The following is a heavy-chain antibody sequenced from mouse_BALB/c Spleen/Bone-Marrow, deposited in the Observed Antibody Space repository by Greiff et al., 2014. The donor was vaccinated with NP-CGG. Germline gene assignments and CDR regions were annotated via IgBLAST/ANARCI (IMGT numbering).Heavy chain of an antibody. CDR1: GYSITSDYD. J-gene: IGHJ2*01. CDR3: TRGGVDFDY. CDR2: ISYSDST. Sequence: EVKLQESGPGLVKPSQSLSLTCTVTGYSITSDYDWNWIRQFPGNKLEWMGYISYSDSTSYNPSLKSRISITRDTSKNQFFLHLNSVTTEDTATYYCTRGGVDFDYWGQGTTLTVSS. V-gene: IGHV3-2*02. D-gene: IGHD1-1*01.